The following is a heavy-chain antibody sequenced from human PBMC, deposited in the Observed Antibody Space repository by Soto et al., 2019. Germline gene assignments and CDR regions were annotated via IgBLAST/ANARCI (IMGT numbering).Heavy chain of an antibody. J-gene: IGHJ6*02. CDR2: INPSGGST. V-gene: IGHV1-46*01. CDR1: GYTITSYY. Sequence: ASVKVSCKASGYTITSYYMHWVRQAPGQGLEWMGIINPSGGSTSYAQKFQGRVTMTRDTSTSTVYMELSSLRSEDTAVYYCARDIVLMVYAIRYYYYGMDVWGQGTTVTVSS. CDR3: ARDIVLMVYAIRYYYYGMDV. D-gene: IGHD2-8*01.